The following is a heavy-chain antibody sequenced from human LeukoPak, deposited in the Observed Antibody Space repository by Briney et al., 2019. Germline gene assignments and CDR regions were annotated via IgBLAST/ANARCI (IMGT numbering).Heavy chain of an antibody. CDR1: GFTFTSYA. CDR3: AKGQSSSGLRNYFDY. J-gene: IGHJ4*02. D-gene: IGHD3-22*01. V-gene: IGHV3-23*01. CDR2: ISGSGGST. Sequence: GESLRLSCAASGFTFTSYAMTWVRQAPGKVLEWVSGISGSGGSTYYADSVKGRFTISRDNSKNTLYLQMNSLRAEDTAVYYCAKGQSSSGLRNYFDYWGQGTLVTVSS.